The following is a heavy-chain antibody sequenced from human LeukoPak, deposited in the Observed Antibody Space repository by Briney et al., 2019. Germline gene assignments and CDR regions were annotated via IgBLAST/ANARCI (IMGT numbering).Heavy chain of an antibody. Sequence: GGSLRLSCAASGFTFSSYAMSWVRQAPGKGLEWGSAISGSGGSTYYADSVKGRFTISRDNSKNTLYLQMNSLRAEDTAVYYCAKPGYSSGWYVYFDYWGQGTLVTVSS. V-gene: IGHV3-23*01. J-gene: IGHJ4*02. D-gene: IGHD6-19*01. CDR2: ISGSGGST. CDR3: AKPGYSSGWYVYFDY. CDR1: GFTFSSYA.